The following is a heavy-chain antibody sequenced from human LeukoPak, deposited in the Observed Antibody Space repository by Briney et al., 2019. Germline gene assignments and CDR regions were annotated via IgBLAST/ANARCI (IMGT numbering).Heavy chain of an antibody. CDR1: GYTFTSYY. D-gene: IGHD5-12*01. Sequence: ASVKVSCKASGYTFTSYYMHWVRQAPGQGHEWMGLINPTGGSTGYAQKFQGRVTMTRDMSTSTDYMELSSLRSEDTAIYYCARGPYSYVDIVATTNFDYWGQGTLVTVSS. CDR2: INPTGGST. J-gene: IGHJ4*02. V-gene: IGHV1-46*01. CDR3: ARGPYSYVDIVATTNFDY.